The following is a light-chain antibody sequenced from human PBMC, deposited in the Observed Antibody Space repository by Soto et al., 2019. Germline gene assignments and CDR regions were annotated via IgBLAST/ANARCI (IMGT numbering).Light chain of an antibody. CDR3: GTWDSSLSAWV. J-gene: IGLJ3*02. CDR1: SANIGSNY. CDR2: ETD. Sequence: QSVLTQPPSASGTPGQRVTISCSGSSANIGSNYVYWYQQLPGTAPKLLIYETDKRTTGTPERFSGSKSGTSATLGITGLQTGDEADYYCGTWDSSLSAWVFGGGTKLTVL. V-gene: IGLV1-51*01.